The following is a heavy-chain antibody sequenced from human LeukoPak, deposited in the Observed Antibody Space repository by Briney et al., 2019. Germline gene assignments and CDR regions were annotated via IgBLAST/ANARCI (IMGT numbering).Heavy chain of an antibody. Sequence: SETLSLTFLVSCGSISSGNWWSWVRQPPGKGLEWIGQIYHSGSTNYSPSLKSRVTISVEKSKNQFSLNLTSVTAADTAVYYCARGLVAAGPGYWGQGTLVTVSS. CDR1: CGSISSGNW. J-gene: IGHJ4*02. D-gene: IGHD6-25*01. V-gene: IGHV4/OR15-8*01. CDR3: ARGLVAAGPGY. CDR2: IYHSGST.